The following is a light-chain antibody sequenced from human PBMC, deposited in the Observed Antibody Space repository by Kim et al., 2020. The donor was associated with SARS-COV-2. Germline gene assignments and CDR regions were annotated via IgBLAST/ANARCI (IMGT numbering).Light chain of an antibody. CDR3: KQSYGNRPT. CDR1: QKIGNH. J-gene: IGKJ2*01. Sequence: SASVGDSVAISCRVSQKIGNHFNWYQLEVGRGPKLLIPTASSLQSGVASRFSGSGGGTDCTLSISSLQPDNLATSYSKQSYGNRPTFGQGTKMEI. CDR2: TAS. V-gene: IGKV1-39*01.